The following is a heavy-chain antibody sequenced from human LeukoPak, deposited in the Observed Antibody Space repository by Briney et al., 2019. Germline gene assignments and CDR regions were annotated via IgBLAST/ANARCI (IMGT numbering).Heavy chain of an antibody. CDR3: ARDGKHIAVPGVRYPMDV. D-gene: IGHD6-19*01. V-gene: IGHV1-3*01. Sequence: ASVKVSFKASGYTLSSFAMHWVRQAPGQRLEWMGRINAANGNAEYSQKFQGRVIVTTDTSANTVYMELSSLRSEDTAVYYCARDGKHIAVPGVRYPMDVWGQGTAVIVSS. CDR2: INAANGNA. CDR1: GYTLSSFA. J-gene: IGHJ6*02.